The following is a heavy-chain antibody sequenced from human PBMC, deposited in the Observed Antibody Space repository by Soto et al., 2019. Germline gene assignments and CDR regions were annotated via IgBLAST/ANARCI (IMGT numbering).Heavy chain of an antibody. V-gene: IGHV1-18*04. D-gene: IGHD6-19*01. CDR2: ISAYNGNT. J-gene: IGHJ4*02. CDR3: ARPTYSSGWQYFDY. CDR1: GYSFTSYG. Sequence: ASVKVSWEASGYSFTSYGISWVRQSPGQGLEWMGWISAYNGNTNYAQKLQGRVTMTTDTSTSTAYMELRSLRSDDTAVYYCARPTYSSGWQYFDYWGQGTLVTVSS.